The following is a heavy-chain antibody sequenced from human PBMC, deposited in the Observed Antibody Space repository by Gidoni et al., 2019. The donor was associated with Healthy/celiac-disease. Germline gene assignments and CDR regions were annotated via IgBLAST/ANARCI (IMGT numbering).Heavy chain of an antibody. CDR2: ISWKSGSI. J-gene: IGHJ4*02. CDR1: GFTFDDYA. D-gene: IGHD3-22*01. CDR3: AKARSGYYPRGDYFDY. V-gene: IGHV3-9*01. Sequence: EVQLVESGGGLVQPGRSLRLSCAAPGFTFDDYAMHWVRQAPGKGLEWVSGISWKSGSIGYADSVKGRVTISRDNAKNSLYLQMNSLRAEDTALYYCAKARSGYYPRGDYFDYWGQG.